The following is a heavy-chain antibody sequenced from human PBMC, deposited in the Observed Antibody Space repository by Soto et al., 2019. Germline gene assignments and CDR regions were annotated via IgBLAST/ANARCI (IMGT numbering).Heavy chain of an antibody. CDR1: GYTLTELS. D-gene: IGHD3-9*01. CDR3: APPTIFTNYWYFDL. J-gene: IGHJ2*01. CDR2: FDPEDGET. Sequence: QVQLVQSGAEVKKPGASVKVSCKVSGYTLTELSMHWVRQAPGKGLEWMGGFDPEDGETIYDQKLQDRVTMTEDTSTDTAYMELSSLRSEDTAVYYCAPPTIFTNYWYFDLWGRGTLVTVSS. V-gene: IGHV1-24*01.